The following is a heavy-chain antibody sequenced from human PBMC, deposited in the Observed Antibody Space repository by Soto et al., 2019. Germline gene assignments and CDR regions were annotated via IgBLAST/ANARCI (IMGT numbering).Heavy chain of an antibody. CDR2: MNPNSGNT. V-gene: IGHV1-8*01. CDR3: ARGRGSNVGGGYCYGMDL. Sequence: ASVKVSCKASGYTFTSYDINWVRQATGQGLEWMGCMNPNSGNTGYAQKFQGRVTMTRNTSISTAYMELSSLRSEDTAVYYCARGRGSNVGGGYCYGMDLWGQGTTVTVSS. J-gene: IGHJ6*02. D-gene: IGHD1-26*01. CDR1: GYTFTSYD.